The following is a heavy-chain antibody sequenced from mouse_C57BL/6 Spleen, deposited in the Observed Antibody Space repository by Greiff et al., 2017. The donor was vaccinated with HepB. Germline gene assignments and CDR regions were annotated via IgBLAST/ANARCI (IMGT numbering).Heavy chain of an antibody. Sequence: QVQLKQSGAELVKPGASVKISCKASGYAFSSYWMNWVKQRPGKGLEWIGQIYPGDGDTNYNGKFKGKATLTADKSSSTAYMQLSSLTSEDSAVYFCARGRYYGSSSHFDYWGQGTTLTVSS. J-gene: IGHJ2*01. D-gene: IGHD1-1*01. CDR2: IYPGDGDT. V-gene: IGHV1-80*01. CDR3: ARGRYYGSSSHFDY. CDR1: GYAFSSYW.